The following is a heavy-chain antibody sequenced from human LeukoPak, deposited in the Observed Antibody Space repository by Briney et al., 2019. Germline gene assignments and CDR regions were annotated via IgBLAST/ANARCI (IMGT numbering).Heavy chain of an antibody. D-gene: IGHD1-1*01. J-gene: IGHJ4*02. Sequence: PGGSLRLSCEASGFSLVYYSVNWVRQAPGKGLEWVSSISRNSGYIFYADAVQGRFTTSRDSAKNSLYLQMNSLRAEDTAVYYCARFPEGDANWAIDFWGPGILVTVSS. CDR1: GFSLVYYS. V-gene: IGHV3-21*01. CDR3: ARFPEGDANWAIDF. CDR2: ISRNSGYI.